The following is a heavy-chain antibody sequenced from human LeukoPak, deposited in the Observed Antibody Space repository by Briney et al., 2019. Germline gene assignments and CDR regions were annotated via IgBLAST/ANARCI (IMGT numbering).Heavy chain of an antibody. CDR2: INPSGGST. J-gene: IGHJ4*02. V-gene: IGHV1-46*01. D-gene: IGHD2-15*01. CDR3: ARLLCSGGSCYRP. CDR1: GGTFSNYA. Sequence: ASVKVSCKASGGTFSNYAISWVRQAPGQGLEWMGIINPSGGSTSYAQKFQGRVTMTRDMSTSTVYMELSSLRSEDTAVYYCARLLCSGGSCYRPWGQGTLVTVSS.